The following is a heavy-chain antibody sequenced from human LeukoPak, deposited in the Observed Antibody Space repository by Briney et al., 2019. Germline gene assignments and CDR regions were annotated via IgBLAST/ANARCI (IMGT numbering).Heavy chain of an antibody. J-gene: IGHJ4*02. D-gene: IGHD6-19*01. CDR1: GGSISNYY. CDR3: ARVGYSSGWTETYFDF. Sequence: SETLSLTCSVSGGSISNYYWSRIRQTPVKGLEWIGYIYSTGITNYNPSLQSRVTMSVDTSKDQFSLRLSSVTAADTDLYYCARVGYSSGWTETYFDFWGQGMLVTVSS. CDR2: IYSTGIT. V-gene: IGHV4-59*01.